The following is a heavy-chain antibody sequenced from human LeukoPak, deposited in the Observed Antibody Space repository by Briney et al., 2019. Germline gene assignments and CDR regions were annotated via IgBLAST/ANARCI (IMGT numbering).Heavy chain of an antibody. J-gene: IGHJ2*01. Sequence: GGSLRLSCAVSGFTLSSYWMTWVRQTPGKGLEWVSYISSSSSTIYYADSVKGRFTISRDNAKNSLYLQMNSLRAEDTAVYYCARDDPDSSGWYEYFDLWGRGTLVTVSS. CDR1: GFTLSSYW. CDR3: ARDDPDSSGWYEYFDL. D-gene: IGHD6-19*01. V-gene: IGHV3-48*04. CDR2: ISSSSSTI.